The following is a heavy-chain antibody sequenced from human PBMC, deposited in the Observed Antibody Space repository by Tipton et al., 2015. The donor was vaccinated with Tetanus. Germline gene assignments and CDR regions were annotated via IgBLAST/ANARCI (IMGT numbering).Heavy chain of an antibody. Sequence: SLRLSCAASGFTFSNYAMAWVRQAPGKGLEWVSGISVRGSHTYYADPVKGRFSISRDNSKNTVYLQMNSLRDEDTAVYYCAKDPASRGWCAPWGQGTLVSVSS. V-gene: IGHV3-23*01. J-gene: IGHJ5*02. CDR1: GFTFSNYA. CDR3: AKDPASRGWCAP. CDR2: ISVRGSHT.